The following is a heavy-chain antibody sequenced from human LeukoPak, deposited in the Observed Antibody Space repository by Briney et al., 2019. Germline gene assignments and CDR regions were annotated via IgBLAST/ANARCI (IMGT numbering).Heavy chain of an antibody. CDR3: GKDLAGSYLLDY. V-gene: IGHV3-43*01. Sequence: GGSLRLSCVASGFAFNEYTMHWVRQAPGKGLEWVSLITRNSANTYYADSVKGRFTISRDNTKNSLYLQMNNLSTEDTALYYCGKDLAGSYLLDYWGQGTLVTVSS. CDR2: ITRNSANT. J-gene: IGHJ4*02. D-gene: IGHD3-10*01. CDR1: GFAFNEYT.